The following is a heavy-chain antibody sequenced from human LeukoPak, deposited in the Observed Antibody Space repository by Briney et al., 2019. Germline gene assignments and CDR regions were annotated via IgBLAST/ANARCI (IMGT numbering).Heavy chain of an antibody. V-gene: IGHV4-59*01. CDR3: ASGAAAGTVFGY. J-gene: IGHJ4*02. CDR2: IYYSGST. Sequence: SETLSLTCTVSGGSISSYYWSWIRQPPGKGLEWIGYIYYSGSTNYNPSLKSRVTISVDTSKNQFSLKLSSVTAADTAVYYCASGAAAGTVFGYWGQGTLVTVSS. CDR1: GGSISSYY. D-gene: IGHD6-13*01.